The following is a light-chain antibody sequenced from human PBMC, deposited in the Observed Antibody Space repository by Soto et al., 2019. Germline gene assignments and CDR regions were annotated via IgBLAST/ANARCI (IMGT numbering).Light chain of an antibody. Sequence: DIQMTQSPSSLSASVGDRVTITCRASQTVTHYLNWYQQKPGKAPRVLIYAASRLRSGVPSRFSDSGSGTEFTLTISGLQPEDFANYYCQQSYSTWLTFGGGTKVDIK. CDR2: AAS. V-gene: IGKV1-39*01. CDR1: QTVTHY. J-gene: IGKJ4*01. CDR3: QQSYSTWLT.